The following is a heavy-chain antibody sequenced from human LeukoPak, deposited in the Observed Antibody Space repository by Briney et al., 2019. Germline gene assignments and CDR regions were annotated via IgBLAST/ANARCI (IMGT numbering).Heavy chain of an antibody. D-gene: IGHD5-18*01. J-gene: IGHJ4*02. Sequence: ASVKVSCKASGYTFTSYDITWVRQATGQGLEWMGWMNPNSGNTGYAQKFQGRVTITRNTSISTAYMELSSLRSEDTAVYYCAVSGYSYGNDYWGQGTLVTVSS. CDR3: AVSGYSYGNDY. V-gene: IGHV1-8*03. CDR2: MNPNSGNT. CDR1: GYTFTSYD.